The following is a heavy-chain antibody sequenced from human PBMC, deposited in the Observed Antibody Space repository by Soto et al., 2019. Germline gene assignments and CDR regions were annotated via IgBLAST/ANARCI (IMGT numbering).Heavy chain of an antibody. Sequence: GGSLRLSCAISGFSVSSNYLSWVRQAPGKGLEWVSVHYSGGSTYYADSVQGRFTISRDKSNNTLYLQMRRVRAEDTAVYFCARHRHPRGTVGATSPLDFWGQATHVTVSS. CDR1: GFSVSSNY. J-gene: IGHJ4*02. CDR2: HYSGGST. V-gene: IGHV3-53*01. CDR3: ARHRHPRGTVGATSPLDF. D-gene: IGHD1-26*01.